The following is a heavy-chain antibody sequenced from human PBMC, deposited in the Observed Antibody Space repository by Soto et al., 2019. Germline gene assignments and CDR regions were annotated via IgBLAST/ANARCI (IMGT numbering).Heavy chain of an antibody. CDR1: GFPFGSSG. Sequence: EVQLVESGGGLVQPGGSRSLPWADSGFPFGSSGSPWVAQAPGKGLGWVSRINSDGSSTNYADSVKGRFTISRDNAKNTLYLQMNSLRVEDTAVYYCARKYNYESSGYYYWGQGTLVTVSS. J-gene: IGHJ4*02. V-gene: IGHV3-74*01. CDR2: INSDGSST. D-gene: IGHD3-22*01. CDR3: ARKYNYESSGYYY.